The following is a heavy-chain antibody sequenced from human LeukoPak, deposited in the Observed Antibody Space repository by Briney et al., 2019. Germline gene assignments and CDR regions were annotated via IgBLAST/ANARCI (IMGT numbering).Heavy chain of an antibody. D-gene: IGHD1-26*01. Sequence: GGSLRLSCAASGFSFSSSWMHWVRQAPGKGLVWVSCINSDGSRKNYADSVKGRFTIYRGNAKNTLYLQMNSLRAEDTAVYYCARALGSNSDYWGRGTLVTVSS. CDR1: GFSFSSSW. CDR2: INSDGSRK. J-gene: IGHJ4*02. V-gene: IGHV3-74*01. CDR3: ARALGSNSDY.